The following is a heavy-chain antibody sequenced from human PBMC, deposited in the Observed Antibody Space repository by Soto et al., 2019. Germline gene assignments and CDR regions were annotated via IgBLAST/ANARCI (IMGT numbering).Heavy chain of an antibody. CDR2: IYYSGST. CDR1: GGYIGSHC. Sequence: SVTHCVTCSVAGGYIGSHCGSWIRQQPVQGLEWIGYIYYSGSTNYNPSLKSRVTMSVGTSKNQFSLKLSSVTAADTAVYYCAISSRSIAAAGAYNWLDPWGPG. V-gene: IGHV4-59*11. CDR3: AISSRSIAAAGAYNWLDP. J-gene: IGHJ5*02. D-gene: IGHD6-13*01.